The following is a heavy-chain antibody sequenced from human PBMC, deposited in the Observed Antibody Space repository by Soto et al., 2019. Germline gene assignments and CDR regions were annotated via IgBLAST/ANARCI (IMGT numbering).Heavy chain of an antibody. V-gene: IGHV1-46*01. CDR3: ARDLNRITNLGVVTLRFAMDV. D-gene: IGHD3-3*01. Sequence: QVQLVQSGAEVKKPGASVKISCKASGYTFTAYHMHWVRQAPGQGLEWMAVINPSGSRTTYAQKFQGRVAVTRDTSTSTVFMELSSLKSDDSAVYYCARDLNRITNLGVVTLRFAMDVWGQGTTVTVSS. CDR2: INPSGSRT. CDR1: GYTFTAYH. J-gene: IGHJ6*02.